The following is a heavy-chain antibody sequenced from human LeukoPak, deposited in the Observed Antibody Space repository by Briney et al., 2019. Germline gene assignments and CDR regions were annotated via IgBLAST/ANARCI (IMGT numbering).Heavy chain of an antibody. CDR2: MNQDGSAK. D-gene: IGHD3-16*01. CDR3: ATYTHWVAGDV. J-gene: IGHJ6*02. V-gene: IGHV3-7*01. Sequence: GGSLTLSCTASGFTISDSWMSLVRQAPGKGLEWVANMNQDGSAKGYVDSVKGRFTIYRDNARNSLYLQMSSLRPEDTAVYYCATYTHWVAGDVWGQGTTVTVSS. CDR1: GFTISDSW.